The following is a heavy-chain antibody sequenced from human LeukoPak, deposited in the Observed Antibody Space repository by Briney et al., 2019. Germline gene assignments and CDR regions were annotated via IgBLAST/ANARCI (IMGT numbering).Heavy chain of an antibody. Sequence: SETLSLTCAVYGGSFSGYYWSWIRQPPGTGLEWIGEINHSGSTNYNPSLKSRVTISVDTSKNQFSLKPSSVTAADTAVYYCARRVREVRGVIITGVNYYYYMDVWGKGTTVTVS. D-gene: IGHD3-10*01. J-gene: IGHJ6*03. V-gene: IGHV4-34*01. CDR3: ARRVREVRGVIITGVNYYYYMDV. CDR2: INHSGST. CDR1: GGSFSGYY.